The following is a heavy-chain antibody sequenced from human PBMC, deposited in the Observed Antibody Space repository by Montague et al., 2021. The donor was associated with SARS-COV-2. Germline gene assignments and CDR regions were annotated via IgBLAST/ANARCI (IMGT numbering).Heavy chain of an antibody. D-gene: IGHD6-13*01. V-gene: IGHV4-39*01. CDR3: ARHRGSGSSWFDS. J-gene: IGHJ5*01. CDR2: NT. Sequence: NTYYNPSLKSRVTISVDTSKNQFSLKVRSVTAADTAVYYCARHRGSGSSWFDSWGQGALVTVSS.